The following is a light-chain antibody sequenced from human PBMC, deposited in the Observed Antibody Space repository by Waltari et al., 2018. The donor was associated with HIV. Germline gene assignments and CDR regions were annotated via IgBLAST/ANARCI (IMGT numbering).Light chain of an antibody. CDR3: QHNYSPPPT. V-gene: IGKV1-39*01. CDR1: QNIKNY. Sequence: DIQMTQSPSSLSASVGDRVTITCRASQNIKNYLSWYQQKPGKAPKLLIYNVASWQSGVSSRFSGSGSGTDFTLAIDSLQPEDLATYYCQHNYSPPPTFGQGTKVEIK. J-gene: IGKJ1*01. CDR2: NVA.